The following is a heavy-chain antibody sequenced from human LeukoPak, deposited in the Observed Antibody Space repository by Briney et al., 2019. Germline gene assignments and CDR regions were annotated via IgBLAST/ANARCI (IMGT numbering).Heavy chain of an antibody. Sequence: PGGSLRLSCAASGFTFSSYWMSWVRQAPGKGLEWVANIKQDGSEKYYVDSVKGRFTIYRDNAKNSLYLQMNSLRAEDTAVYYCARDMGGIVVVPADGYFDYWGQGTLVTVSS. V-gene: IGHV3-7*03. CDR2: IKQDGSEK. J-gene: IGHJ4*02. CDR3: ARDMGGIVVVPADGYFDY. CDR1: GFTFSSYW. D-gene: IGHD2-2*01.